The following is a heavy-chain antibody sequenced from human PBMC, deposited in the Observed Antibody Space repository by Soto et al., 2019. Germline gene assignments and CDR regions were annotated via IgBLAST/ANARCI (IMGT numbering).Heavy chain of an antibody. Sequence: QVQLVQSGAEVKKPGSSVKVSCKASGGTFSSYAISWVRQAPGQGLEWMGGIIPIFGTADYAQKFQGRVTITADESTSTAYMELSSVRSEDTAVYYCARSGDRPGDYYYGMDVWGQGTTVTVSS. V-gene: IGHV1-69*12. CDR3: ARSGDRPGDYYYGMDV. CDR2: IIPIFGTA. CDR1: GGTFSSYA. D-gene: IGHD3-10*01. J-gene: IGHJ6*02.